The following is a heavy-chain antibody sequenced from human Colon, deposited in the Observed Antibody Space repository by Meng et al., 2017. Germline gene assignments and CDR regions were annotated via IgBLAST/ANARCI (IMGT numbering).Heavy chain of an antibody. D-gene: IGHD4-17*01. CDR1: GGTVSGFA. V-gene: IGHV1-69*01. CDR2: IIPAFWTT. CDR3: ARRPPDYGDYNWFDP. Sequence: QVHLVQSGAAAKKPGSSVKVSCKASGGTVSGFAMAWLRQAPGQGLEWMGGIIPAFWTTTYARQFEGRLTITADEATSTAYMELSSLTSDDTAVYYCARRPPDYGDYNWFDPWGQGTLVTVSS. J-gene: IGHJ5*02.